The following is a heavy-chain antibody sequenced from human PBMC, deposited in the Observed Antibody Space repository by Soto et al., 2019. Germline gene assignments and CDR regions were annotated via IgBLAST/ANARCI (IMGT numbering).Heavy chain of an antibody. CDR2: IIPILGIA. Sequence: QVQLVQSGAEVKKPGSSVKVSCEASGGTFSSYTISWVRQAPGQGLEWMGRIIPILGIANYAQKFQGRVTITADKSTSTAYMELSSLRSEDTAVYYCARIRSGYYTFWFDPWGQGTLVTVSS. V-gene: IGHV1-69*02. D-gene: IGHD3-3*01. CDR1: GGTFSSYT. CDR3: ARIRSGYYTFWFDP. J-gene: IGHJ5*02.